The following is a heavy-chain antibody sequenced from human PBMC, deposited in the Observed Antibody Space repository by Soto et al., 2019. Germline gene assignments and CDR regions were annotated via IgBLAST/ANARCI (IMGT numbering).Heavy chain of an antibody. CDR2: IYYSGST. V-gene: IGHV4-30-4*01. Sequence: SETLSLTCTVSGGSISSGDYYWSWVRQPPGKCLEWIGYIYYSGSTYYNPSLKSRVTISVDTSKDQFSLKLSSVTAADTAVYYCARGGVGLLGYCSGGSCADGMDVWGQGTTVTVSS. CDR1: GGSISSGDYY. CDR3: ARGGVGLLGYCSGGSCADGMDV. D-gene: IGHD2-15*01. J-gene: IGHJ6*02.